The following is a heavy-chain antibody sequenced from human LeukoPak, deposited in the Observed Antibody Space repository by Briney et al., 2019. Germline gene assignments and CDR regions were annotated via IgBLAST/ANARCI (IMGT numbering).Heavy chain of an antibody. J-gene: IGHJ4*02. V-gene: IGHV3-23*01. D-gene: IGHD3-10*01. CDR1: GFTFSNYA. CDR3: AKTDYYGSGSYYRDY. CDR2: ISGSGGST. Sequence: GGSLRLSCAASGFTFSNYAMSWVRQAPGKGLEWVSAISGSGGSTYYADSVKGRFTISRDNSKNTMYLQMNSLRAEDTAVYYCAKTDYYGSGSYYRDYWGQGTLVTVSS.